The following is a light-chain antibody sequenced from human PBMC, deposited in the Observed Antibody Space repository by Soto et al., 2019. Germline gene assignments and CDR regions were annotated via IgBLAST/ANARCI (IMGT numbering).Light chain of an antibody. J-gene: IGKJ4*01. V-gene: IGKV1-27*01. CDR2: DAS. CDR1: QGIIHY. Sequence: DIQMTQSPSSLSASVGDRVTITCRASQGIIHYLAWYQQKPGKLPDLLIYDASTLQSGVPSRFSGRGSGTDFTLPISSLQPEDLATYYCQQADSFPLTFGRGTRVEIK. CDR3: QQADSFPLT.